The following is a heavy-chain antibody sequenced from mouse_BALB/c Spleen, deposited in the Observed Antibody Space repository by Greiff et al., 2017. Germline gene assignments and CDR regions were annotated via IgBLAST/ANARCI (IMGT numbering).Heavy chain of an antibody. J-gene: IGHJ4*01. CDR1: GFTFSDYY. CDR2: ISDGGSYT. D-gene: IGHD1-1*02. V-gene: IGHV5-4*02. Sequence: EVKLVESGGGLVKPGGSLKLSCAASGFTFSDYYMYWVCQTPEKRLEWVATISDGGSYTYYPDSVKGRFTISRDNAKNNLYLQMSSLKSEDTAMYYCAREYYDYYAMDYWGQGTSVTVSS. CDR3: AREYYDYYAMDY.